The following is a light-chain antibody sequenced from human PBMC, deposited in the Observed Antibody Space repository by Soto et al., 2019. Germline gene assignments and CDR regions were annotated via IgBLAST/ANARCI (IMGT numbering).Light chain of an antibody. CDR3: QTWGTGIRV. CDR2: LNSDGSH. CDR1: SGHSSYA. J-gene: IGLJ1*01. Sequence: QPVLTHPPSASASLGASVKLTCTLSSGHSSYAIAWHQQQPEKGPRYLMKLNSDGSHSKGDGIPDRFSGSSSGAERYLTISSLQSEDEADYYCQTWGTGIRVFGTGTKLTVL. V-gene: IGLV4-69*01.